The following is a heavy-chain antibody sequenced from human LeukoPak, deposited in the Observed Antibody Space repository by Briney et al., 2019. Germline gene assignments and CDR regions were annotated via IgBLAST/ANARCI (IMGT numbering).Heavy chain of an antibody. CDR2: ISGDGGST. CDR1: GFTFDDYA. D-gene: IGHD3-10*01. Sequence: GGSLRLSCAASGFTFDDYAMHWVRQAPGKGLEWVSLISGDGGSTYYADSVKGRFTISRDNSKNSLYLQMNSLRTEDTALYYCANGYGSGSHGPQGRYYGMDVWGQGTTVTVSS. J-gene: IGHJ6*02. CDR3: ANGYGSGSHGPQGRYYGMDV. V-gene: IGHV3-43*02.